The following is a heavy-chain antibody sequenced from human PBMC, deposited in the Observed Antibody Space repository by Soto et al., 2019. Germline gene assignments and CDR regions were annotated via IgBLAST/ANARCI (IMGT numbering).Heavy chain of an antibody. J-gene: IGHJ5*02. CDR2: ISAYNGNT. Sequence: ASVKVSCKASSYTFTNYGISWVRRAPGQGLEWMGWISAYNGNTNYAQKLQGRVTMTTDTSTSTAYMELRSLRSDDTAMYYCAREGIAAAGHLNWFDPWGQGTLVTVSS. CDR3: AREGIAAAGHLNWFDP. D-gene: IGHD6-13*01. V-gene: IGHV1-18*01. CDR1: SYTFTNYG.